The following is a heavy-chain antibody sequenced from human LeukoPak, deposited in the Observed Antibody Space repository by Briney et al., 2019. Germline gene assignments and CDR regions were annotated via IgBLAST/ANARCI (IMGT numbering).Heavy chain of an antibody. CDR1: GYTFTSYY. Sequence: ASVKVSCKASGYTFTSYYMHWVRQAPGQGLEWMGIINPRGGSTSYAQKFQGRVTMTRDTSISTAYMELSRLRSDDTAVYYCARDKGYCSGGSCYAHWYFDLWGRGTLVTVSS. CDR3: ARDKGYCSGGSCYAHWYFDL. V-gene: IGHV1-46*01. J-gene: IGHJ2*01. D-gene: IGHD2-15*01. CDR2: INPRGGST.